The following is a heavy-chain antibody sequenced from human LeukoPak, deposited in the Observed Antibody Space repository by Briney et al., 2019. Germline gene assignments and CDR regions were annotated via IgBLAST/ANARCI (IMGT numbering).Heavy chain of an antibody. V-gene: IGHV3-23*01. CDR1: GFTFTSYA. D-gene: IGHD3-10*01. Sequence: GGSLRLSCAASGFTFTSYAMSWVRQAPGKGLEWVSAISGSGGSTYYADSVKGRFTISRDNSKNTLYLQMNSLRAEDTAVYYCADYYGSGSYYFLNWGQGTLVTVSS. CDR3: ADYYGSGSYYFLN. CDR2: ISGSGGST. J-gene: IGHJ4*02.